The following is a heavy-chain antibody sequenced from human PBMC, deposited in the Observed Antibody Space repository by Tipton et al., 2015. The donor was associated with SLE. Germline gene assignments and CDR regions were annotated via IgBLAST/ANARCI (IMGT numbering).Heavy chain of an antibody. CDR3: ARNKAVAGTVIEY. Sequence: TLSLTCTVSGGSISSHYWSWIRQPPGKGLEWIGYIYYTGGTNYNLSLKSRVTISVDTSKNQFSLKLNSVTAADTAVYYCARNKAVAGTVIEYWGPGTLVTVSS. V-gene: IGHV4-59*11. CDR2: IYYTGGT. J-gene: IGHJ4*02. D-gene: IGHD6-19*01. CDR1: GGSISSHY.